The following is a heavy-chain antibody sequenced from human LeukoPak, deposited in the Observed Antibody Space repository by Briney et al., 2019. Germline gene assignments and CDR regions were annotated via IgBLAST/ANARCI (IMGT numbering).Heavy chain of an antibody. CDR2: ISWNSGSI. V-gene: IGHV3-9*01. CDR3: AKDLRPYCSGGSCFSPFDY. Sequence: GGSLRLSCAASGFTFDDFAMHWVRQAPGKGLEWVSTISWNSGSIGYADSVKGRFTISRDNAKNSLYLQMNSLRPEDTALYYCAKDLRPYCSGGSCFSPFDYWGQGTLVTVSP. D-gene: IGHD2-15*01. CDR1: GFTFDDFA. J-gene: IGHJ4*02.